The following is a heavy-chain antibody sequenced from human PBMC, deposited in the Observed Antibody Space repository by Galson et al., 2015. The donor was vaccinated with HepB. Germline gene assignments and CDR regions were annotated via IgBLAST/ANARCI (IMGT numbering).Heavy chain of an antibody. CDR3: VRARVGAVVYAFDI. CDR1: GLTFSSYS. D-gene: IGHD1-26*01. V-gene: IGHV3-48*02. J-gene: IGHJ3*02. CDR2: ISSSSSTI. Sequence: SLRLSCAASGLTFSSYSMNWVRQAPGKGLEWVSYISSSSSTIYYADSVKGRFTISRDNAKNSLYLQMNSLRDEDTAVYYCVRARVGAVVYAFDIWGQGTMVTVSS.